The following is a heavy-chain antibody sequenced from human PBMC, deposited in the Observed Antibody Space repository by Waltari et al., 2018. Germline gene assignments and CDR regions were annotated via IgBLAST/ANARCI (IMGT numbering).Heavy chain of an antibody. V-gene: IGHV1-2*06. J-gene: IGHJ6*02. Sequence: GAEVKKPGASVKVSCKASGYTFTGYYMHWVRQAPGQGLEWMGRINPNSGGTNYAQKFQGRVTMTRDTSISTAYMELSRLRSDDTAVYYCARDRSGASYYYYYGMDVWGQGTTVTVSS. CDR3: ARDRSGASYYYYYGMDV. D-gene: IGHD1-26*01. CDR1: GYTFTGYY. CDR2: INPNSGGT.